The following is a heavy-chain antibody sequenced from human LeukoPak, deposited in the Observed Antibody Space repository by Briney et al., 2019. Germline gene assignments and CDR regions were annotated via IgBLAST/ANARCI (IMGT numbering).Heavy chain of an antibody. CDR3: AKEGGPGGSGYPLQH. Sequence: GGSLRLSCAASGFTFSSYGMHWVRQAPGKGLEWVAVISYDGSNKYYADSVKGRFTISRDNSKNTLYLQMNSLRAEDTAVYYCAKEGGPGGSGYPLQHWGQGTLVTVSS. CDR1: GFTFSSYG. V-gene: IGHV3-30*18. D-gene: IGHD3-22*01. J-gene: IGHJ1*01. CDR2: ISYDGSNK.